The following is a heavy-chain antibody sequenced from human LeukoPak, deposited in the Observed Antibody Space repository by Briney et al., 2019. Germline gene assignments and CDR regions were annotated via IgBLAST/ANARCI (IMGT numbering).Heavy chain of an antibody. J-gene: IGHJ4*02. D-gene: IGHD5-18*01. Sequence: SETLSLTCTVSGGSISSSSYYWGWIRQPPGKGLEWIGSIYYSGSTYYNPSLKSRVTISVDTSKSQFSLKLSSVTAADTAVYYCARTAYRHNDYWGQGTLVTASS. V-gene: IGHV4-39*01. CDR1: GGSISSSSYY. CDR2: IYYSGST. CDR3: ARTAYRHNDY.